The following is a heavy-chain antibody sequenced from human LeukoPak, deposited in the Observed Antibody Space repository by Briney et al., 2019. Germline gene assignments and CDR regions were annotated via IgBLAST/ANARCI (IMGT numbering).Heavy chain of an antibody. D-gene: IGHD3-3*01. CDR3: ARATYDFWSGPNFDY. Sequence: GGSLRLSCAASGFTVSSNYMSWVRQAPGKGLEWVSVIYSGGSTYYADSVKGRFTISRDNSKNTLYLQMNSLRAEDTAVYYCARATYDFWSGPNFDYWGQGTPVTVSS. J-gene: IGHJ4*02. V-gene: IGHV3-53*01. CDR2: IYSGGST. CDR1: GFTVSSNY.